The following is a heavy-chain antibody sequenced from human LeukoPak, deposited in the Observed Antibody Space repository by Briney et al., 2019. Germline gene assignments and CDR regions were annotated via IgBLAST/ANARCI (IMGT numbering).Heavy chain of an antibody. CDR3: ARDGGDPGGNYYYYYMDV. Sequence: AASVKVSCKASGYTFTSYYMHWVRQAPGQGLEWMGIINPSGGSTSYAQKFQGRVTMTRDTSTSTVYMELSSLRSEDTAVYYCARDGGDPGGNYYYYYMDVWGKGTTVTVSS. CDR1: GYTFTSYY. D-gene: IGHD3-16*01. V-gene: IGHV1-46*01. J-gene: IGHJ6*03. CDR2: INPSGGST.